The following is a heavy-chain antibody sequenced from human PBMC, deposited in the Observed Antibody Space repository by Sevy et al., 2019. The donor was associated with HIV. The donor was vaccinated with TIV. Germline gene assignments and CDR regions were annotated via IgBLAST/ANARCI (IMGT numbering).Heavy chain of an antibody. D-gene: IGHD6-19*01. CDR3: ARLGSSGWAGMDV. CDR2: ITYLSNYI. Sequence: GGSLSLSCAASGFTFNTYTMNWVRQAPGKGLEWVSSITYLSNYIYYADSVKGRFTISRNNAENSLYLQMNSLRAEDTAVYYCARLGSSGWAGMDVWGQGTTVTVSS. CDR1: GFTFNTYT. J-gene: IGHJ6*02. V-gene: IGHV3-21*01.